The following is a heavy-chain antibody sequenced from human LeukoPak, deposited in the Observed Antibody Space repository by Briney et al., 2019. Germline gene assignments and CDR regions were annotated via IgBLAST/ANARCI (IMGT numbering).Heavy chain of an antibody. V-gene: IGHV3-23*01. D-gene: IGHD6-13*01. CDR1: GFTFSSYA. J-gene: IGHJ6*02. CDR3: AKPFYSNKGAMDV. CDR2: ISGSGGST. Sequence: PGGSLRLSCAASGFTFSSYAMSWVRQAPGKGLEWVSDISGSGGSTYYADSVKGRFTISRDNSKNTLYLQMNSLRAEDTAVYYCAKPFYSNKGAMDVWGQGTTVTVSS.